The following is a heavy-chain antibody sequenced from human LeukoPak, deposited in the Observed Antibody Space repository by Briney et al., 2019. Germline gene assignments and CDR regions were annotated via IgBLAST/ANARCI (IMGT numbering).Heavy chain of an antibody. CDR1: GFTVSSDS. J-gene: IGHJ4*02. CDR2: IYSGGST. D-gene: IGHD6-13*01. CDR3: ASHPGIFDY. Sequence: GGSLRLSCTVSGFTVSSDSMSWVRQAPGKGLEWVSFIYSGGSTHYSDSVKGRFTISRDNAKNSLYLQMNSLRAEDTAVYYCASHPGIFDYWGQGTLVTVSS. V-gene: IGHV3-53*01.